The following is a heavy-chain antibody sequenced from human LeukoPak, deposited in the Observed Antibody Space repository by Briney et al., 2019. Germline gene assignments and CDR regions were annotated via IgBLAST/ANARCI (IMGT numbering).Heavy chain of an antibody. Sequence: GGSLRLSCAASGFTFSDYYMSWIRQAHGKGLEWVSYISSSGSTIYYADSVKGRFTISRDNAKNSLYLQMNSLRAEDTAVYYCARDASDWNQKTYYYYYYMDVWGKGTTVTVSS. J-gene: IGHJ6*03. CDR2: ISSSGSTI. V-gene: IGHV3-11*04. D-gene: IGHD1-1*01. CDR3: ARDASDWNQKTYYYYYYMDV. CDR1: GFTFSDYY.